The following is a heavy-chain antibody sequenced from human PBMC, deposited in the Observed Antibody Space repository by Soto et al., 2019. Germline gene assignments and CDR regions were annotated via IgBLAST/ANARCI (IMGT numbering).Heavy chain of an antibody. CDR3: ARGGGSYSSGWYVRN. Sequence: QVQLVESGGGVVQPGRSLRLSCAASGFTFSSYAMHWVRQAPGKGLEWVAVISYDGSNKYYADSVKGRFTISRDNSKNTLYLQMNSLRAEDTAVYYCARGGGSYSSGWYVRNWGQGTLVTVSS. CDR2: ISYDGSNK. D-gene: IGHD6-19*01. J-gene: IGHJ4*02. V-gene: IGHV3-30-3*01. CDR1: GFTFSSYA.